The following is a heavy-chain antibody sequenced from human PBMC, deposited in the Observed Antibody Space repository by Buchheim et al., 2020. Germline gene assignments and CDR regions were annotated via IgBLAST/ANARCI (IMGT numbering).Heavy chain of an antibody. CDR3: ARDRLGGGMDV. V-gene: IGHV3-30*03. CDR1: GFTFSNYG. CDR2: ISYDGSKK. Sequence: QVQLVESGGGVVQPGRSLRLSCAASGFTFSNYGMHWVRQAPGKGLEWVAVISYDGSKKYYADSVKGRFTISRDNSKNTLYLQMNSLRAEDTAVYYCARDRLGGGMDVWGQGTT. J-gene: IGHJ6*02.